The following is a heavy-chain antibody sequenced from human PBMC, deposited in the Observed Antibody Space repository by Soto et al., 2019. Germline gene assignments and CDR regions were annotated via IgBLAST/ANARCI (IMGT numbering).Heavy chain of an antibody. D-gene: IGHD4-17*01. Sequence: VQLQESGPGLVKPSETLSLTCTLSGDSFSTYHWSWIRQPPGKRLEWLGYIYYSGNTHFNPSVKSRVAISIDTSKNQFFLKLSSVTAADTAVYYCARLDGDYFDSWGQGTLVTVSS. CDR1: GDSFSTYH. V-gene: IGHV4-59*08. J-gene: IGHJ4*02. CDR3: ARLDGDYFDS. CDR2: IYYSGNT.